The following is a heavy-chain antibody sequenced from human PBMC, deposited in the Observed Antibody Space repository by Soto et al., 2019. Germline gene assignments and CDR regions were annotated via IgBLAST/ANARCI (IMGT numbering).Heavy chain of an antibody. J-gene: IGHJ6*01. D-gene: IGHD3-10*01. Sequence: SESLCVTCAFSVGSISISNWWSWFRQPPVKGLEWIGEIYHSGSTNYNPSLKSRVTISVDKSKNQFSLKLSSVTAADTAVYYCARHRITMVRAVLTGMDVWGQGTTVTVSS. CDR1: VGSISISNW. CDR3: ARHRITMVRAVLTGMDV. V-gene: IGHV4-4*02. CDR2: IYHSGST.